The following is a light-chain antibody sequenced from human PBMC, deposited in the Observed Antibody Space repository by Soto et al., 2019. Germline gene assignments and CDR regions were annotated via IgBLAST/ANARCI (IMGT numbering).Light chain of an antibody. CDR2: DAS. V-gene: IGKV3-20*01. Sequence: EIVLTQSPGTQSLSPGETATLSCRASQSVGSNNLAWYHQKPGQTPRLLIYDASSRATGIPDRFSGSGSGTEFTLTISSLQPDDFASYYCQQYNSYSRNTFGQGTKLEIK. J-gene: IGKJ2*01. CDR1: QSVGSNN. CDR3: QQYNSYSRNT.